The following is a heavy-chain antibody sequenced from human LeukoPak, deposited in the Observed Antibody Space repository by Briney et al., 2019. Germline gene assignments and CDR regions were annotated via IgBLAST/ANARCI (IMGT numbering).Heavy chain of an antibody. V-gene: IGHV3-23*01. J-gene: IGHJ4*02. CDR1: GFTLRHFA. CDR3: ANEAHRHLDLHN. CDR2: IASDGDT. Sequence: GSLRLSCAASGFTLRHFAMNWVRQAPGKGLEWVSSIASDGDTFYADAVKGRFTISRDVSENTLQLQMNSLRADDTALYFCANEAHRHLDLHNWGQGTLVTVSA.